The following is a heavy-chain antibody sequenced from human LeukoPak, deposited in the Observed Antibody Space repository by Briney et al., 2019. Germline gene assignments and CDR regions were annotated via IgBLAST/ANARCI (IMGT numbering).Heavy chain of an antibody. CDR3: ARDSDTAMPDDLDY. J-gene: IGHJ4*02. Sequence: PSETLSLTCTVSGGSISSSSYYWGWIRQPPGKGLEWIGSIYYSGSTYYNPSLKSRVTISVDTSKNQFSLKLSSVTAADTAVYYCARDSDTAMPDDLDYWGQGTLVTVSS. CDR1: GGSISSSSYY. V-gene: IGHV4-39*02. CDR2: IYYSGST. D-gene: IGHD5-18*01.